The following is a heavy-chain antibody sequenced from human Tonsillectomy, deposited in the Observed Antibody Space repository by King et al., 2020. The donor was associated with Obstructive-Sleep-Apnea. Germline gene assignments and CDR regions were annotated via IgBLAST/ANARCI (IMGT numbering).Heavy chain of an antibody. J-gene: IGHJ4*02. D-gene: IGHD3-3*01. Sequence: QLQESGPGLVKPSETLSLTCTVSGGSISSSSYYWGWIRQPPGKGLEWIGSIYYSGSTYYNPSLKSRVTISVDTSKNQFSLKLSSVTAADTAVYYCARAREWLLDLYYFDYWGQGTLVTVSS. V-gene: IGHV4-39*07. CDR1: GGSISSSSYY. CDR3: ARAREWLLDLYYFDY. CDR2: IYYSGST.